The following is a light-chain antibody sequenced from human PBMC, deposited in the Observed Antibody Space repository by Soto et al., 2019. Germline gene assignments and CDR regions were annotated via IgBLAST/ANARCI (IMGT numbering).Light chain of an antibody. Sequence: QAVVTQPASVSGSPGQSITISCTGTSIDVGGYNYVSWYQQHPGKAPKLMIYDVTNRPSGVSNRFSGSKSGNTASLTISGLQAEDEADYYCSSYTSSSTPLVFGGGTKLTVL. CDR1: SIDVGGYNY. J-gene: IGLJ3*02. CDR2: DVT. CDR3: SSYTSSSTPLV. V-gene: IGLV2-14*01.